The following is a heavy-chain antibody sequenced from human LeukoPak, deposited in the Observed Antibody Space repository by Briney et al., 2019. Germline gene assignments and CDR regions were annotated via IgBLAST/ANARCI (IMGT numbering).Heavy chain of an antibody. V-gene: IGHV3-53*01. CDR1: GFFISSTY. J-gene: IGHJ1*01. D-gene: IGHD1-26*01. CDR3: AKNRVGVSGLAEYFEH. CDR2: IYSGDST. Sequence: PGGSLGLSCAASGFFISSTYMSGVRQAPGKGLEWVSIIYSGDSTYYADSVKGRFTISRDNSRNTVYLQMNSLRAEDTAVYYCAKNRVGVSGLAEYFEHWGQGTLVAVSS.